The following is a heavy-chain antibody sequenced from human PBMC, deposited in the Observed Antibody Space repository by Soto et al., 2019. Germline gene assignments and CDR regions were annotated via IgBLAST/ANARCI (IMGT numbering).Heavy chain of an antibody. V-gene: IGHV4-4*02. CDR2: IYHSGST. CDR3: ARFNSGNYYEAFEI. D-gene: IGHD1-26*01. Sequence: QVQLQESGPGLVKPSGTLSLTCAVSGGSISSSNWWSWVRQPPGKGLEWIGEIYHSGSTNYNPSLKRRVTISVDKSKNRFSLKLSSVTAAVTAVYYCARFNSGNYYEAFEIWGQGTMVTVSS. CDR1: GGSISSSNW. J-gene: IGHJ3*02.